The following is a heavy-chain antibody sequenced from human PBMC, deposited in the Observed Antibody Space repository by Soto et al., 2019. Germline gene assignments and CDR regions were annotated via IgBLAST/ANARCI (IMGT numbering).Heavy chain of an antibody. Sequence: SETLSLTCTVSGGSISSSSYYWGWIRQPPGKGLEWIGSIYYSGSTYYNPSLKSRVTISVDTSKNQFSLKLSSVTAADTAVYYCARESLLVRGWYFDLWGRGTLVTVSS. V-gene: IGHV4-39*02. J-gene: IGHJ2*01. CDR1: GGSISSSSYY. CDR3: ARESLLVRGWYFDL. CDR2: IYYSGST. D-gene: IGHD3-10*01.